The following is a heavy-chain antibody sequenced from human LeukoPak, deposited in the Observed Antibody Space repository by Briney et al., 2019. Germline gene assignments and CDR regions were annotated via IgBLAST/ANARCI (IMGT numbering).Heavy chain of an antibody. CDR1: GFTFSSYS. Sequence: GSLRLSCAASGFTFSSYSMNWVRQAPGKGLEWVSYISSSSSTIYYADSVKGRFTISRDNAKNSLYLQMNSLRAEDTAAYYCARDRDVLLWFGEPNFDYWGQGTLVTVSS. V-gene: IGHV3-48*01. CDR3: ARDRDVLLWFGEPNFDY. CDR2: ISSSSSTI. J-gene: IGHJ4*02. D-gene: IGHD3-10*01.